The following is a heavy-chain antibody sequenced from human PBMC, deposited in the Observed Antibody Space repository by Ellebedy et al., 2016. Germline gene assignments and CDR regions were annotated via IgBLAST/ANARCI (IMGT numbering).Heavy chain of an antibody. V-gene: IGHV1-3*01. J-gene: IGHJ4*02. Sequence: ASVKVSCKASGYTFTSYAMHWVRQAPGQRLEWMGWINAGNGNTKYSQKFQGRVTITRDTSATTAYMELSSLRSEDTAVYYCARGVIPAAGIQPNFDYWGQGTLVTVSS. CDR2: INAGNGNT. D-gene: IGHD6-13*01. CDR3: ARGVIPAAGIQPNFDY. CDR1: GYTFTSYA.